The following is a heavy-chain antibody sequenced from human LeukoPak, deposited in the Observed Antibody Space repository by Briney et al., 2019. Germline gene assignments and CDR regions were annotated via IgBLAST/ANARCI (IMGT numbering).Heavy chain of an antibody. CDR1: GGSISSGSYY. Sequence: SETLSLTCTVSGGSISSGSYYWSWIRQPAGKGLEWIGEINHSGSTNYNPSLKSRVTISVDTSKNQFSLKLSSVTAADTAVYYCARVAKFSLGNYYGSGSYRYPNAFDIWGQGTMVTVSS. D-gene: IGHD3-10*01. CDR3: ARVAKFSLGNYYGSGSYRYPNAFDI. CDR2: INHSGST. J-gene: IGHJ3*02. V-gene: IGHV4-61*10.